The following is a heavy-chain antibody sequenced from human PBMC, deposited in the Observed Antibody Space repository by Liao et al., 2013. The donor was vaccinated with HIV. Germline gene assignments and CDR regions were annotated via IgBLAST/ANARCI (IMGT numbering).Heavy chain of an antibody. CDR1: GGSISSGSYY. Sequence: QVQLQESGPGLVKPSQTLSLTRTVSGGSISSGSYYWSWIRQPAGKGLEWIGRIYTSGSTNYNPSLKSRVTISVDTSKNQFSLKLSSVTAADTAVYYCARVSYDILTGYYRDYWGQGTLVTVSS. V-gene: IGHV4-61*02. CDR2: IYTSGST. J-gene: IGHJ4*02. D-gene: IGHD3-9*01. CDR3: ARVSYDILTGYYRDY.